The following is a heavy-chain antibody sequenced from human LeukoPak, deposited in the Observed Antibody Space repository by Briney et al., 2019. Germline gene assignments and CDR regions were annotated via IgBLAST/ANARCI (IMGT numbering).Heavy chain of an antibody. CDR3: TKDRPGSFDY. D-gene: IGHD1-26*01. Sequence: GGSLRLSCAASGFTFINYAMCWVRQAPGKGPEWVSFISGNGDSTYYADSVKGRFTVSRDNSKNTLYLQMNSLRGEDTAIYYCTKDRPGSFDYWGQGILVTVSS. CDR2: ISGNGDST. V-gene: IGHV3-23*01. CDR1: GFTFINYA. J-gene: IGHJ4*02.